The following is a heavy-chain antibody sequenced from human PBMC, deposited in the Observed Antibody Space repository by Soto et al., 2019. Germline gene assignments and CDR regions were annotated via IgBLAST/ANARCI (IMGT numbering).Heavy chain of an antibody. V-gene: IGHV4-59*12. CDR3: ARVPDR. D-gene: IGHD2-2*01. J-gene: IGHJ5*02. CDR1: DGYISSYG. Sequence: SETLRDPCTVADGYISSYGWRWIRQHPGKGLEWIGYIYYSGSTNYNPSLKSRVTISVDRSKNQFSLKLSSVTAADTAVYYCARVPDRWGQGTLVTVSS. CDR2: IYYSGST.